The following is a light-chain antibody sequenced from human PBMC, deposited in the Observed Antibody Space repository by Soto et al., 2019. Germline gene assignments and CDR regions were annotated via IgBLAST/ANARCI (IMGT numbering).Light chain of an antibody. CDR2: DVS. Sequence: QSVLTQPASVSGSPGQSITISCTGTSSDVGGYNYVSWYQQHPGQVPKLMIYDVSNRPSGISNRFSASKSGNTASLTTSGLQAEDEADYYCSAYTSRNTRVFGTGTKLTVL. CDR3: SAYTSRNTRV. J-gene: IGLJ1*01. V-gene: IGLV2-14*01. CDR1: SSDVGGYNY.